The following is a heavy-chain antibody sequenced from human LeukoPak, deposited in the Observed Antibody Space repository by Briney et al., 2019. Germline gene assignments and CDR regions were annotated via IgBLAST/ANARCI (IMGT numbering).Heavy chain of an antibody. CDR1: GVSISSYY. CDR3: GRVRRTSIIWYVENPRYSEALDM. J-gene: IGHJ3*02. D-gene: IGHD6-13*01. Sequence: SETLSLTCTVSGVSISSYYWSWIRQPPGKGLEWIGYIYYSGSTNYNPSLKSRVTISLDTSKNQFSLKLSLVTAAETDVYYCGRVRRTSIIWYVENPRYSEALDMWARGTRVSV. CDR2: IYYSGST. V-gene: IGHV4-59*01.